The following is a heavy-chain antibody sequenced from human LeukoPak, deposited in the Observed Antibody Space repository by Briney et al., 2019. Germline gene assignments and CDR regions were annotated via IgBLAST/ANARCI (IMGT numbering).Heavy chain of an antibody. CDR3: ARLSGGIYCSGGSCYFDY. CDR2: IKQDGSEE. Sequence: PGGSLRLSCAASGFTFSIYGMTWVRQAPGKGLEWVANIKQDGSEESYVDPVRGRFTISRDDAKNSVYLQMNSLRAEDTAVYYCARLSGGIYCSGGSCYFDYWGQGTLVTVSS. CDR1: GFTFSIYG. V-gene: IGHV3-7*01. J-gene: IGHJ4*02. D-gene: IGHD2-15*01.